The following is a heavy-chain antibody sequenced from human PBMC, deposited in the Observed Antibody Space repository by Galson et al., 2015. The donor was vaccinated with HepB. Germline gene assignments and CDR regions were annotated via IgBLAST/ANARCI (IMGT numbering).Heavy chain of an antibody. CDR1: GYTLTELS. V-gene: IGHV1-24*01. CDR2: FDPEDGET. Sequence: SVKVSCKVSGYTLTELSMHWVRQAPGKGLEWMGGFDPEDGETIYAQKFQGRVTMTEDTSTDTAYMELSSLRSEDTAVYYCATVGAGDWYFDLWGRGTLVTVSS. CDR3: ATVGAGDWYFDL. J-gene: IGHJ2*01.